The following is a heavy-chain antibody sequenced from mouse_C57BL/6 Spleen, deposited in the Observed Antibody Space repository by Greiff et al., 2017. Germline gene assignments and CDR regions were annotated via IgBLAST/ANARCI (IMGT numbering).Heavy chain of an antibody. J-gene: IGHJ4*01. V-gene: IGHV14-3*01. CDR2: IDPANGNT. CDR3: AKRGDYSNYPYYAMDY. D-gene: IGHD2-5*01. Sequence: VQLKESVAELVRPGASVKLSCTASGFNIKNTYMHWVKQRPEQGLEWIGRIDPANGNTKYAPKFQGKATITADTSSNTAYLQLSSLTSEDTAIYYCAKRGDYSNYPYYAMDYWGQGTSVTVSS. CDR1: GFNIKNTY.